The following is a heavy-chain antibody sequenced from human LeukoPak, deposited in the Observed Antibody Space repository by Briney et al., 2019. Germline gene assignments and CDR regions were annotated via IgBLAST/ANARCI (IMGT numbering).Heavy chain of an antibody. CDR3: TATYYYGSGSYYT. CDR1: GFTFGDYV. Sequence: GGSLRLSCTASGFTFGDYVMSWFRQAPGKGLEWVGFIRSKAYGGTTEYAASVKGRFTISRDDSKNTLYLQMNSLKTEDTAVYYCTATYYYGSGSYYTWGQGTLVTVSS. V-gene: IGHV3-49*03. J-gene: IGHJ4*02. D-gene: IGHD3-10*01. CDR2: IRSKAYGGTT.